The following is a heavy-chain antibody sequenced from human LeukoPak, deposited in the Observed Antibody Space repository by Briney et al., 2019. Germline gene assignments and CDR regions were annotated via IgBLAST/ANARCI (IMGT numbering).Heavy chain of an antibody. Sequence: GGSLSLSCAAPGPTFSSHRMHSVRPPPGKGLDWVAFIWYDGSNKYYADSVKGRFTISRDNSKNTLYLQMNSLRAEDTAVYYCAKDWTGTSYYFEYWGQGTLVTVSS. D-gene: IGHD3/OR15-3a*01. V-gene: IGHV3-30*02. CDR3: AKDWTGTSYYFEY. CDR2: IWYDGSNK. CDR1: GPTFSSHR. J-gene: IGHJ4*02.